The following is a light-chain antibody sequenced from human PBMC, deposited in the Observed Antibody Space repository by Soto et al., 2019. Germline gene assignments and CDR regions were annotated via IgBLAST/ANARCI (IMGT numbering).Light chain of an antibody. V-gene: IGLV4-69*01. CDR3: QTWGTGIRV. Sequence: QTVVTQSPSASASLGASVKLTCTLSSGHSNYAIACHQQQPEKGPRYLMKVNSDGSHSKGDGIPDRFSGSSSGTERYLTISGLQSEDEADYYCQTWGTGIRVFGGGTKLTVL. CDR2: VNSDGSH. J-gene: IGLJ2*01. CDR1: SGHSNYA.